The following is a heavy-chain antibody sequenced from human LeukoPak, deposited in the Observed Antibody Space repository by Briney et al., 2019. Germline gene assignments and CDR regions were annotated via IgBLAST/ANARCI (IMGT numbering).Heavy chain of an antibody. V-gene: IGHV3-21*01. CDR1: GFTFSSYS. CDR2: ISSSSSYI. Sequence: GGSVRLSCAASGFTFSSYSMNWVRQAPGKGLEWVSSISSSSSYIYYADSVKGRFTISRDNAKNSLYLQMNSLRAEDTAVYYCARGRYGDYPYYFDYWGQGTLVTVSS. CDR3: ARGRYGDYPYYFDY. D-gene: IGHD4-17*01. J-gene: IGHJ4*02.